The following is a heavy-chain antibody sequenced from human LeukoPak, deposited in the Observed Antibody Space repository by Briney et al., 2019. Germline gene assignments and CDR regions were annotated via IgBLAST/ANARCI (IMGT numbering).Heavy chain of an antibody. V-gene: IGHV3-23*01. CDR3: AKDLHDYGNYLGWFDS. Sequence: GGSLTLSCAASGFTFSSYAMDWVRQAPGKGLEWVSAISGSGGSTYYADSVKGRFTISRDNSKTTLFLQMNSLRAEDTAVYYCAKDLHDYGNYLGWFDSWGRGTLVTVSS. J-gene: IGHJ5*01. CDR1: GFTFSSYA. CDR2: ISGSGGST. D-gene: IGHD4-11*01.